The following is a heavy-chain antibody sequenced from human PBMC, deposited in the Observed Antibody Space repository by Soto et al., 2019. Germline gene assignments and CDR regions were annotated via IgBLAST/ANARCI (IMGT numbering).Heavy chain of an antibody. J-gene: IGHJ4*02. V-gene: IGHV3-30*18. CDR3: AKDRGFDY. CDR2: ISYDGSNK. D-gene: IGHD2-15*01. Sequence: GGSLRLSCAASGFTFSSYGMHWVRQAPGKGLEWVAVISYDGSNKYYADSVKGRFTISRDNSKNTLYLQMNSLRAEDTAVYYCAKDRGFDYWGQGTLVTVSS. CDR1: GFTFSSYG.